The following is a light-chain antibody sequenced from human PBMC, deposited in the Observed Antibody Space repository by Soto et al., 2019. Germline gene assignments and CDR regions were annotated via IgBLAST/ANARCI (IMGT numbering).Light chain of an antibody. CDR1: QGVANY. J-gene: IGKJ1*01. V-gene: IGKV1-27*01. CDR3: QHYRSAQRT. Sequence: DIQMTQSPSSLSASVGDRVTITCRASQGVANYLGWYHQKPGKVPKALIYGVSTLQSGVPSRFSGSGSDTDFTLTISSLQPEDAATYYCQHYRSAQRTFGQGTKVEIK. CDR2: GVS.